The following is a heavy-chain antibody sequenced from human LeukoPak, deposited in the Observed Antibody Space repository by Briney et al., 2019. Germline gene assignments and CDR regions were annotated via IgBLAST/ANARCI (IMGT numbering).Heavy chain of an antibody. V-gene: IGHV4-39*01. CDR2: TFYRGDT. CDR3: ARHVPSALRLVVVTSDWYFDL. Sequence: SETLSLTCSVSGGSISSSRYFWGWLRQPPGKGLEWIGSTFYRGDTSYNSSLESRATIVVDTSKNQFSLKLSSVTAADTAVYYCARHVPSALRLVVVTSDWYFDLWGRGTMVTVSS. CDR1: GGSISSSRYF. D-gene: IGHD2-21*02. J-gene: IGHJ2*01.